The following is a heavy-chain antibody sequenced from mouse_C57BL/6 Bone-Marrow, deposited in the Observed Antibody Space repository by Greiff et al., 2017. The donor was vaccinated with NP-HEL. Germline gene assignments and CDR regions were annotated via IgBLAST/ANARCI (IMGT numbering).Heavy chain of an antibody. J-gene: IGHJ1*03. CDR1: GFNIKDDS. Sequence: VQLQQSGAELVRPGASVKLSCTASGFNIKDDSMHWVKQRPEQGLEWIGWIDPENGDPEYASKFQGKATITADTSSNTAYLQLSSLTSEDTAVYYCTGYYYGSSRYFDVWGTGTTVTVSS. CDR2: IDPENGDP. D-gene: IGHD1-1*01. CDR3: TGYYYGSSRYFDV. V-gene: IGHV14-4*01.